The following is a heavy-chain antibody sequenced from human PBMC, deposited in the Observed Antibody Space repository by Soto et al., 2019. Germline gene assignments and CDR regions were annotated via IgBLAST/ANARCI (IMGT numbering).Heavy chain of an antibody. D-gene: IGHD4-17*01. CDR3: AKDKYGDRDY. V-gene: IGHV3-23*01. Sequence: GGSLRLSCAASGFTFSSYAMSWVRQAPGQGVEGDSTISGSGGSSYYADSVKRLYTISRDNSKNTLYLQVNSLGTEDTAVNSGAKDKYGDRDYRGQGTLCTVAS. CDR1: GFTFSSYA. J-gene: IGHJ4*02. CDR2: ISGSGGSS.